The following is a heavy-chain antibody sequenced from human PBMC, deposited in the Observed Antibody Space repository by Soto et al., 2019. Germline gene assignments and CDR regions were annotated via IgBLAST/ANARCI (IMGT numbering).Heavy chain of an antibody. Sequence: EVQLLESGGGLAQQGGSLRLSCAASGFTFSDYYMTWVRQSPEKGLEWVSAIGGSGTKTYYADSVKGRFTISRDNSKNTLYLEMNSLRAQDSALYYCTTVPHSNGEYHFDHWGQGTPVTVSS. D-gene: IGHD3-22*01. J-gene: IGHJ4*02. CDR2: IGGSGTKT. V-gene: IGHV3-23*01. CDR1: GFTFSDYY. CDR3: TTVPHSNGEYHFDH.